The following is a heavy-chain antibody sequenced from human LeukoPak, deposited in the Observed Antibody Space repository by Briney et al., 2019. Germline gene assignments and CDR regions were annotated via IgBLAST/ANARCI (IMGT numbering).Heavy chain of an antibody. J-gene: IGHJ6*03. Sequence: GGSLRLSCAVSGFTFSTYSMNWVRQAPGKGLEWVSYIDSSSSIIYYTDSVKGRFTISRDNAGNSLYLQMDSLRAEDTAVYYCARGGFCSSTNCRLNYYDYMDVWGKGTTVTVSS. CDR2: IDSSSSII. D-gene: IGHD2-2*01. CDR3: ARGGFCSSTNCRLNYYDYMDV. CDR1: GFTFSTYS. V-gene: IGHV3-48*04.